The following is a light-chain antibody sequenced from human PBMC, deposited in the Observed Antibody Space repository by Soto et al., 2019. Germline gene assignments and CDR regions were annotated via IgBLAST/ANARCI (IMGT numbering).Light chain of an antibody. V-gene: IGLV1-47*01. CDR2: MND. Sequence: QSLLTQPPSASGNPGQRLTISCSGSTSNILRNYVYWYRQFPGTAPRLLISMNDQRPSGVPDRFSGSKSGTSASLAISGLRSEDEADYYCASWDGSLSGYVFGTGTKVTVL. CDR1: TSNILRNY. J-gene: IGLJ1*01. CDR3: ASWDGSLSGYV.